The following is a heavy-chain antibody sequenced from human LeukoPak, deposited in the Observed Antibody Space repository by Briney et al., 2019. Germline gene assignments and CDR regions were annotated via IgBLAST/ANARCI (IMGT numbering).Heavy chain of an antibody. CDR3: TTYSPLDY. CDR2: IKSKTDGWTT. Sequence: WXRQAXXKGLEWVGRIKSKTDGWTTDYVASVKGRFIISRDDSKNTLYLQMNSLKTEDTAVYYCTTYSPLDYWGQGTLVTVSS. V-gene: IGHV3-15*01. D-gene: IGHD2-21*01. J-gene: IGHJ4*02.